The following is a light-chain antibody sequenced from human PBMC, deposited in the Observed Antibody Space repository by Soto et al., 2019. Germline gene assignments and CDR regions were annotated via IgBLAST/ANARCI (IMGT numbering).Light chain of an antibody. CDR1: QNIRSR. CDR3: QQYNNYSPTWT. J-gene: IGKJ1*01. V-gene: IGKV1-5*01. CDR2: DAS. Sequence: DFQMTQSPCTLSASVGDRVTITCRASQNIRSRLAWFQQKPGKAPKLLIYDASRLESGVPSRFSGSGSGTEFTLTISSLQPDDFATYYCQQYNNYSPTWTFGRGTKVDIK.